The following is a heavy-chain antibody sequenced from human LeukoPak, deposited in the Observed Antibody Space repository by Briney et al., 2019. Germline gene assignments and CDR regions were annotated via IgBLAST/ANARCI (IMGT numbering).Heavy chain of an antibody. CDR3: AKDWITDWSNYFDP. CDR2: MRYGEGDT. V-gene: IGHV3-30*02. D-gene: IGHD3-9*01. CDR1: GFTFSAYG. Sequence: PGGSLRLSCAASGFTFSAYGMHWVRQVPGKGLECVAFMRYGEGDTYYRDSVKGRFTISRDNAKNTLYLQMNSLRPEDTAIYYCAKDWITDWSNYFDPWGQGTLVIVSS. J-gene: IGHJ5*02.